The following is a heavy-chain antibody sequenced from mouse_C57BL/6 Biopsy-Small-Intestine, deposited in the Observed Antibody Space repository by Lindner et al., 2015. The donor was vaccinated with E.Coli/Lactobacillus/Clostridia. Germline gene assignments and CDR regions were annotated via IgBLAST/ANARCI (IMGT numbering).Heavy chain of an antibody. Sequence: VQLQESGPELVKPGASVKISCKASGYSFTDYYMHWVKQSHGNFLDWIGYIYPYNGLSSYNQKFKGKATLTVDKSSSTAYMELNSLTSEDSAVYYCARGGDGWLQYYFDYWGQGTTLTVSS. V-gene: IGHV1-31*01. CDR3: ARGGDGWLQYYFDY. CDR1: GYSFTDYY. D-gene: IGHD2-3*01. J-gene: IGHJ2*01. CDR2: IYPYNGLS.